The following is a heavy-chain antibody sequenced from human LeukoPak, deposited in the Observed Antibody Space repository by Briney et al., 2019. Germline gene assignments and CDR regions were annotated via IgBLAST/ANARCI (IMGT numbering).Heavy chain of an antibody. CDR1: GGSISSYY. Sequence: SETLSLTCTVSGGSISSYYWSWLRQPPGKGLEWIGYIYYSGSTNYNPSLKRRATISVDTSKNQFSLKLSSVTAADTAVYSCANEYSSPSGYWGQGTLVTVSS. J-gene: IGHJ4*02. V-gene: IGHV4-59*12. D-gene: IGHD6-6*01. CDR2: IYYSGST. CDR3: ANEYSSPSGY.